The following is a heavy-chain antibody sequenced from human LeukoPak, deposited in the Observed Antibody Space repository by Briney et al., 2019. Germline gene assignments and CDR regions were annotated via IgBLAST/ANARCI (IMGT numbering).Heavy chain of an antibody. CDR1: GFTFSSYG. CDR2: ISYDGSNK. V-gene: IGHV3-30*18. D-gene: IGHD5-18*01. Sequence: GRSLRLSCAASGFTFSSYGMHWVRQAPGKGLEWVAIISYDGSNKYYADSVRGRFTISRDNSKNTLYLQMNSLRAEDTAVYYCAKPGRNSEYSYDPWYFDLWGRGTLVTVSS. CDR3: AKPGRNSEYSYDPWYFDL. J-gene: IGHJ2*01.